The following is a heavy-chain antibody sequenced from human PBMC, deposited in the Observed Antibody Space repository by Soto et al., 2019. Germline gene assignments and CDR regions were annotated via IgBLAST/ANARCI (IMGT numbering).Heavy chain of an antibody. V-gene: IGHV4-61*01. D-gene: IGHD2-15*01. CDR3: ARQDRVVVEGRWFDP. CDR2: IYYSGTT. CDR1: GDSVSNDNYY. Sequence: PSETLSLTCAVSGDSVSNDNYYWSWIRQPPGKGLEWVGYIYYSGTTNYNPSLKSRLTISVDKSKNQFSLNLTSVTAADTAVYYCARQDRVVVEGRWFDPWGQGTLVTVSS. J-gene: IGHJ5*02.